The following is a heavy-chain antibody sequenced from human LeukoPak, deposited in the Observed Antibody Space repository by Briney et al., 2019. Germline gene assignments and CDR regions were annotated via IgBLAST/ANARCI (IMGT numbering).Heavy chain of an antibody. Sequence: GGSLRLSCAASGFTFSSYSMNWVRQAPGKGLEWVSSISGSSSYIYYADSVKGRFTISRDNAKNSLYLQMNSLRAEDTAVYYCARDRGAYYGSGSYSDYWGQGTLVTVSS. CDR2: ISGSSSYI. CDR3: ARDRGAYYGSGSYSDY. CDR1: GFTFSSYS. D-gene: IGHD3-10*01. V-gene: IGHV3-21*01. J-gene: IGHJ4*02.